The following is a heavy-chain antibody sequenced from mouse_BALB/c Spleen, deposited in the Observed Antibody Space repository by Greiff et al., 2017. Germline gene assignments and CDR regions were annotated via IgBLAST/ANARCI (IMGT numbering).Heavy chain of an antibody. CDR1: GYTFTDYW. V-gene: IGHV1-69*01. Sequence: QVQLQQPGAELVMPGASVKMSCKASGYTFTDYWMHWVKQRPGQGLEWIGAIDTSDSYTSYNQKFKGKATLTVDESSSTAYMQLSSLTSEDSAVYYCARSGMGLRQWYFDVWGAGTTVTVSS. J-gene: IGHJ1*01. CDR2: IDTSDSYT. D-gene: IGHD2-2*01. CDR3: ARSGMGLRQWYFDV.